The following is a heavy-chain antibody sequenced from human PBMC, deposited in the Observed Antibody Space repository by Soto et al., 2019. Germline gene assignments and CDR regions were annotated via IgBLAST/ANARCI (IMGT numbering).Heavy chain of an antibody. J-gene: IGHJ5*02. CDR2: ISGSGDNT. CDR3: AKGPAFGVVLNWFDP. V-gene: IGHV3-23*01. D-gene: IGHD3-3*01. Sequence: EVQLLESGGGLVQPGGSLRLSCAASGFTFYHYAMSWVLQAPGKGLEWVSAISGSGDNTYYADSVKGRFTTSRDNSKNTVRLQMNSLRAEDTAVYYCAKGPAFGVVLNWFDPWGQGTLVTVSS. CDR1: GFTFYHYA.